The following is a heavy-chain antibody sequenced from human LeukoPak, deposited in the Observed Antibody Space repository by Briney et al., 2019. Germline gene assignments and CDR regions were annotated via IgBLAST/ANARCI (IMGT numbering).Heavy chain of an antibody. CDR2: IIGDGSAT. D-gene: IGHD2-21*02. CDR1: GFTFSSYG. Sequence: GGSLRLSCAASGFTFSSYGMHWVRQTPGKGLVWVSRIIGDGSATSYADSVKGRFTISRDNAKSTVYLQMNSLRDEDTAVYYCARFVMVTAGDYWGQGTLVTVSS. V-gene: IGHV3-74*01. J-gene: IGHJ4*02. CDR3: ARFVMVTAGDY.